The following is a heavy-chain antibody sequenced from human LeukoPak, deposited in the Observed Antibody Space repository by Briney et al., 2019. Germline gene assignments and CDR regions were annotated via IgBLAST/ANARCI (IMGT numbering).Heavy chain of an antibody. CDR1: GGSISSYY. CDR2: IYYTGST. D-gene: IGHD6-19*01. V-gene: IGHV4-59*01. J-gene: IGHJ4*02. Sequence: SETLSLTCTVSGGSISSYYWSWIQQPPGKGLEWIGYIYYTGSTNYNPSLKSRVTISLDTSKNQFSLRLSSVTAADTAVYYCARAGTSGWCLDYWGQGTLVTVSS. CDR3: ARAGTSGWCLDY.